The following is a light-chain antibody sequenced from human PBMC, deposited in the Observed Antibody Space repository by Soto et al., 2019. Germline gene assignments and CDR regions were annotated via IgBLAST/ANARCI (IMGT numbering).Light chain of an antibody. Sequence: QSALTQSRSVSGSPGQSVNISCTGTSSDVGGYNFVSWYQQYPGKAPKLIIYDVTKRPSGVPDRFSGSKSGNTASLTISGLQTDDEADYYCCSYAGSYTHVFGTGTKVTVL. V-gene: IGLV2-11*01. J-gene: IGLJ1*01. CDR1: SSDVGGYNF. CDR2: DVT. CDR3: CSYAGSYTHV.